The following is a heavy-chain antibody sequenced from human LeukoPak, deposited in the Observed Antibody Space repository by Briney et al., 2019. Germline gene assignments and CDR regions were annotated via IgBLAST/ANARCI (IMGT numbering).Heavy chain of an antibody. D-gene: IGHD1-7*01. J-gene: IGHJ6*03. CDR1: GGSISSYY. CDR2: IYYSGST. V-gene: IGHV4-59*01. Sequence: SETLSLTCTVPGGSISSYYWSWIRQPPGKGLEWIGYIYYSGSTNYNPSLKSRVTISVDTSKHQFSLKLSSVTAADTAVYYCARGYNWNFGGYYYYYMDVWGKGTTVTVSS. CDR3: ARGYNWNFGGYYYYYMDV.